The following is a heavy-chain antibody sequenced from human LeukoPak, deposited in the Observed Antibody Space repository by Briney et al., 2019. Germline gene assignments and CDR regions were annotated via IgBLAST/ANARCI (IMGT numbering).Heavy chain of an antibody. Sequence: PGGSLRLSCAASGFTFNNYAMSWVRQAPGKGLEWVSAISSSGDISFYADSVKGRFTISRDNSRYTLYLQMNSLRAEDAAVYYCAKDRPNYYESNGHYYRLNVDYWGQGTLVTVSS. D-gene: IGHD3-22*01. J-gene: IGHJ4*02. CDR3: AKDRPNYYESNGHYYRLNVDY. CDR2: ISSSGDIS. CDR1: GFTFNNYA. V-gene: IGHV3-23*01.